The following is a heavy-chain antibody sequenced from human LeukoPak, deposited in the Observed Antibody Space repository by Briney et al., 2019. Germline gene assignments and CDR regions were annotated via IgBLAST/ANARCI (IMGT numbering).Heavy chain of an antibody. CDR2: ISYDGSNK. D-gene: IGHD1-26*01. V-gene: IGHV3-30*01. J-gene: IGHJ4*02. CDR3: ARDKGIVGAILDY. Sequence: GGSLRLSCAASGFTFSSYAMYWVRQAPGKGLEWVAVISYDGSNKYYADSVKGRFTISRDNSKNTLYLQMNSLRAEDTAVYYCARDKGIVGAILDYWGQGTLVTVSS. CDR1: GFTFSSYA.